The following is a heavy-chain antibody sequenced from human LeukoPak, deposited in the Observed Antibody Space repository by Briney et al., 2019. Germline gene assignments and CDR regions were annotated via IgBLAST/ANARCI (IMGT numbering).Heavy chain of an antibody. J-gene: IGHJ4*02. CDR1: VDSLTSSKW. Sequence: SETLSLTCAVSVDSLTSSKWWSWVRQSPEKGLEWIGEIYHSGATNYNPSLKSRVTMSVDKSKNQFSLNLSSVTAADTAVYYCASGSHAVTTHFDYWGQGTLVTVSS. CDR2: IYHSGAT. V-gene: IGHV4-4*02. CDR3: ASGSHAVTTHFDY. D-gene: IGHD3-16*01.